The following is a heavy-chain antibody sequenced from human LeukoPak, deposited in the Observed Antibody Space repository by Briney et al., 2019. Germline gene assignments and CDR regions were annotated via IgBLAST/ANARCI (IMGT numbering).Heavy chain of an antibody. CDR3: ARGRYGPRLGN. Sequence: PSETLSLTCAVYGASFSDSYWSWIRQSPEKGLEWIGEINNSGSTSYNPSLNSRDIMSVDRSKNQFSLRLTSVTAADTAVYYCARGRYGPRLGNWGQGTLVTVSS. V-gene: IGHV4-34*01. J-gene: IGHJ4*02. CDR2: INNSGST. CDR1: GASFSDSY. D-gene: IGHD3-16*01.